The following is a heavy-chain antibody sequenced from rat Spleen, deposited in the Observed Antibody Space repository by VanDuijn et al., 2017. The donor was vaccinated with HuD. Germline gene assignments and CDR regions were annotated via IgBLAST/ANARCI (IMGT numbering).Heavy chain of an antibody. V-gene: IGHV5-25*01. CDR2: ISTSGGST. Sequence: EVQLVESGGGLVQPGRSLKLSCAASGFTFSNNDMAWVRQAPTKGLEWVASISTSGGSTYYRDSVKGRFTVSRDNAKSSLYLQMNSLKSEDTATYYCARIPSDGYYHVPFDYWGQGVMVTVSS. CDR3: ARIPSDGYYHVPFDY. D-gene: IGHD1-12*03. CDR1: GFTFSNND. J-gene: IGHJ2*01.